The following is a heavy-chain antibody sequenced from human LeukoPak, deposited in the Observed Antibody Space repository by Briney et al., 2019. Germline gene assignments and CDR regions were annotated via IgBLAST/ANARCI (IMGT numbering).Heavy chain of an antibody. D-gene: IGHD1-26*01. CDR3: ARLGSYHDF. CDR2: IHSSGGS. Sequence: SETLSLTCTVSGASISNYYWSWIRQTPEEGLEWMGHIHSSGGSSYYPSLKSRLTLSIDTSWNQLSLKLPSVTAADTAVYFCARLGSYHDFWGQGALVTVSS. CDR1: GASISNYY. V-gene: IGHV4-4*09. J-gene: IGHJ4*02.